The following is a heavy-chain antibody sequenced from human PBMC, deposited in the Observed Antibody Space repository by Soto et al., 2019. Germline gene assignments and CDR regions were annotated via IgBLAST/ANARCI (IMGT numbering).Heavy chain of an antibody. CDR2: INPSGGTT. V-gene: IGHV1-46*03. CDR1: GYTFTNFY. Sequence: ASVKVSCKASGYTFTNFYMHWVRQAPGQGLEWMGIINPSGGTTAYAQKFQGRVTMTRDTSTSTIFMELSSLRSEDTAVYYCGRADDYIWGTYRFVDYWGQGTLVTVSS. D-gene: IGHD3-16*02. CDR3: GRADDYIWGTYRFVDY. J-gene: IGHJ4*02.